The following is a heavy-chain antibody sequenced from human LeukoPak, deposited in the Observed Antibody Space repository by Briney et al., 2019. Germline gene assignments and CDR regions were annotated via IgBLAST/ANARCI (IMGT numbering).Heavy chain of an antibody. CDR1: GGTFSSYA. J-gene: IGHJ4*02. CDR3: AVYSSGWYGGYFDY. V-gene: IGHV1-69*04. D-gene: IGHD6-19*01. Sequence: ASVTVSCKASGGTFSSYAISWVRQAPGQGLEWMGRIIPILGIANYAQKFQGRVTITADKSTSTAYMELSSLRSEDTAVCYCAVYSSGWYGGYFDYWGQGTLVTVSS. CDR2: IIPILGIA.